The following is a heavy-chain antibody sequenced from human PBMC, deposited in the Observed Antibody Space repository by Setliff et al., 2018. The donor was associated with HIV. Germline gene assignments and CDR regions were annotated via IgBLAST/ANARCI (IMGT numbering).Heavy chain of an antibody. V-gene: IGHV4-61*02. CDR2: MYTSGST. D-gene: IGHD6-6*01. J-gene: IGHJ6*03. CDR3: ASEAWTSYRSSSGYYYYYMDV. Sequence: PSETLSLTCSVSGGSVSSVNYYWSWIRQPAGKGLEWIGRMYTSGSTNYNPSLKSRVTISVDTSKRQFSLKLSSVTAADTAVYYCASEAWTSYRSSSGYYYYYMDVWGKGTTVTVSS. CDR1: GGSVSSVNYY.